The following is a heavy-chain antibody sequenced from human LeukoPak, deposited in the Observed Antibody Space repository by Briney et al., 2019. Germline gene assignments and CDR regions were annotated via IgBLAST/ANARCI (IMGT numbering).Heavy chain of an antibody. V-gene: IGHV3-33*06. CDR1: GFTFSNYG. D-gene: IGHD2/OR15-2a*01. CDR3: AKGRTTSISGCFDP. Sequence: GGSLRLSCAASGFTFSNYGMHWVRQAPGKGLEWVAVIWSEGNNKYYVDSVKGRFTISRDNSKNTLSLQLSSLRVEDTAIYYCAKGRTTSISGCFDPWGQGTLVTVSS. CDR2: IWSEGNNK. J-gene: IGHJ5*02.